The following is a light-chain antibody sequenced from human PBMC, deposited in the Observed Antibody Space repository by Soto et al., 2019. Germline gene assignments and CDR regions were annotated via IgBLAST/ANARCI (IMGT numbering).Light chain of an antibody. CDR1: NIGRKS. Sequence: SYELTQPPSVSVAPGQTARITCGGTNIGRKSVHWYQQKPGQAPVVVVYDDRDRPSGIPERFSGSKSGTSASLAITGLQGEDEADYYCQAYDYSLTASVFGGGTKVTVL. CDR3: QAYDYSLTASV. J-gene: IGLJ3*02. CDR2: DDR. V-gene: IGLV3-21*02.